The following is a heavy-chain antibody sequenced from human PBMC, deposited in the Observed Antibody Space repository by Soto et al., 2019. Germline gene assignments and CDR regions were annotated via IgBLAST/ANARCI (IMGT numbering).Heavy chain of an antibody. CDR2: ISSSSNYI. CDR3: AREDISSPLEF. D-gene: IGHD6-6*01. J-gene: IGHJ4*01. V-gene: IGHV3-21*01. CDR1: GFMFRTYT. Sequence: PGGSLRLSCAASGFMFRTYTMNWVRQAPGKGLEWVSSISSSSNYIYYADSVRGRFTISRDNAKNSLFLQMNSLRVEDTAVFYCAREDISSPLEFWGHGTLVTVPS.